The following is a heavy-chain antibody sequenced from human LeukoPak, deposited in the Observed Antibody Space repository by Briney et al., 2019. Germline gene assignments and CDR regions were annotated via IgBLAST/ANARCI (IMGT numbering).Heavy chain of an antibody. CDR1: GFIFSSYA. CDR2: ISYDGNKK. V-gene: IGHV3-30*14. Sequence: PGGSLRLSCAASGFIFSSYAMHWVRQAPGKGLEWVAVISYDGNKKFYADSVKGRFTISRDNSKNTLYLQMNSLRAEDTAVYYCARGPSGYHNTGGQGTLVTVSS. D-gene: IGHD5-12*01. CDR3: ARGPSGYHNT. J-gene: IGHJ4*02.